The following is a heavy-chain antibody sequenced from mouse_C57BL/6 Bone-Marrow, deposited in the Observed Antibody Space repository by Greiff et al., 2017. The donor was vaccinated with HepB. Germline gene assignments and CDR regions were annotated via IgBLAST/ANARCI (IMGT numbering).Heavy chain of an antibody. CDR2: INSDGGST. D-gene: IGHD1-1*01. CDR3: ARHGGYYYGSSAWFAY. V-gene: IGHV5-2*01. Sequence: EVKLMESGGGLVQPGESLKLSCESNEYEFPSHDMSWVRKTPEKRLELVAAINSDGGSTYYPDTMERRFIISRDNTKKTLYLQMSSLRSEDTALYYCARHGGYYYGSSAWFAYWGQGTLVTVSA. CDR1: EYEFPSHD. J-gene: IGHJ3*01.